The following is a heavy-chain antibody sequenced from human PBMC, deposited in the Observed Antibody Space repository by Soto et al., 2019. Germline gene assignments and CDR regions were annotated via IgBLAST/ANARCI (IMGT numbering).Heavy chain of an antibody. CDR1: GGSVSSGSYY. J-gene: IGHJ4*02. V-gene: IGHV4-61*01. CDR3: ARDVPPGY. D-gene: IGHD6-6*01. Sequence: QVQLQESGPGLVKPSETLSLTCTVSGGSVSSGSYYWSWIRQPPGKGLEWIGYISYSGSTNYNPSLKSRVTISVDTSKNQFSLKLSSVTAADTAVYYWARDVPPGYWGQGTLVTVSS. CDR2: ISYSGST.